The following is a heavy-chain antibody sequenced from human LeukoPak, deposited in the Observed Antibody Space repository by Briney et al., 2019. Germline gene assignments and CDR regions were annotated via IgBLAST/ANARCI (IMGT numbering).Heavy chain of an antibody. CDR3: ARKAAAGTWFDP. D-gene: IGHD6-13*01. V-gene: IGHV1-2*02. CDR2: INPNSGGT. CDR1: GYTFTGYY. J-gene: IGHJ5*02. Sequence: ASVKVSCKASGYTFTGYYIHWVRQAPGQGLEWMGWINPNSGGTNYAQKFQGRVTMTRDTSISTAYMELSRLRSDDTAVYYCARKAAAGTWFDPWGQGTLVTVSS.